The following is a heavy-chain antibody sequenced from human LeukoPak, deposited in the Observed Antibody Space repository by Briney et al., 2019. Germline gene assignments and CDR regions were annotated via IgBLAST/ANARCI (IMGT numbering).Heavy chain of an antibody. D-gene: IGHD3-10*01. Sequence: GGSLRLSCAASGFTFSSYAMSWVRQAPGKGLEWVSYISSSGSTIYYADSVKGRFTISRDNHKNSPYLQMNSPRAEDTAVYYCARDVEPGSASLHWGQGTLVTVSS. V-gene: IGHV3-48*04. CDR2: ISSSGSTI. CDR3: ARDVEPGSASLH. J-gene: IGHJ4*02. CDR1: GFTFSSYA.